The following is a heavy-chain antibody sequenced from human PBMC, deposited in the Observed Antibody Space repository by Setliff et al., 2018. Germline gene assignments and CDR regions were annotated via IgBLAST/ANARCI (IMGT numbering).Heavy chain of an antibody. V-gene: IGHV3-15*01. CDR2: IKSKTDGATT. CDR1: GFTFYNTW. CDR3: AKSRAEWGSSYFDY. J-gene: IGHJ4*02. D-gene: IGHD1-26*01. Sequence: GGSLRLSCAASGFTFYNTWMTWVRQAPGKGLEWVGRIKSKTDGATTDYAAPVKGRFTISRDDSKNTLYLQMNTLRADDTAVYYCAKSRAEWGSSYFDYWGQGTLVTVSS.